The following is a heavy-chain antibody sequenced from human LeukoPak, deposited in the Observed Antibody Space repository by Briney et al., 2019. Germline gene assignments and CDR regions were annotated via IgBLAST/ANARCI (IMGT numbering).Heavy chain of an antibody. CDR1: GGSISSYY. D-gene: IGHD3-22*01. Sequence: PSETLSLTCTVSGGSISSYYWSWIRQPAGKGLEWIGRIYTSGSTNYNPSLKSRVTMSVDTSKNQFSLKLSSVTAADTAVYYCARGTAYDSSGYAFDYWGQGTLATVSS. J-gene: IGHJ4*02. CDR3: ARGTAYDSSGYAFDY. CDR2: IYTSGST. V-gene: IGHV4-4*07.